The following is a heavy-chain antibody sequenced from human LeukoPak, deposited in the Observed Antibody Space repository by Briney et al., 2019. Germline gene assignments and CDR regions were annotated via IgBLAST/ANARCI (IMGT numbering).Heavy chain of an antibody. CDR2: IYYSGST. Sequence: PSETLSLTCTVSGGSISSSCYYWGWIRQPPGKGLEWIGSIYYSGSTYYNPSLKSRVTISVDTSKNQFSLKLSSVTAADTAVYYCARWAGVGITMVRGVIIPDIYFDYWGQGTLVTVSS. CDR1: GGSISSSCYY. D-gene: IGHD3-10*01. V-gene: IGHV4-39*01. CDR3: ARWAGVGITMVRGVIIPDIYFDY. J-gene: IGHJ4*02.